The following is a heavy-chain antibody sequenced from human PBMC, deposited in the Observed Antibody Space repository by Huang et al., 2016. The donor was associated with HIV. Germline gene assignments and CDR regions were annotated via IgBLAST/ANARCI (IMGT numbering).Heavy chain of an antibody. J-gene: IGHJ5*02. CDR1: GGTVSRYA. CDR2: IIPCFGTA. D-gene: IGHD2-8*02. V-gene: IGHV1-69*13. Sequence: QVLLVQSGAEVRKPWSSVKVSCTAFGGTVSRYAIRLVRQVPGKGREWRGGIIPCFGTAKDTQKCQGRVTITVDESTNTGYMELTRVTAEDTAVYYCARTAYCYGFRQGYNWFDPWGQGTPVTVSS. CDR3: ARTAYCYGFRQGYNWFDP.